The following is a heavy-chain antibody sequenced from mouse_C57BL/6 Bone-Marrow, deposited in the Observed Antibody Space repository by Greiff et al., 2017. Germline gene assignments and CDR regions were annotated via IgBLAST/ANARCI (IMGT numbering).Heavy chain of an antibody. CDR1: GFTFSSYA. D-gene: IGHD2-3*01. J-gene: IGHJ4*01. V-gene: IGHV5-4*01. CDR2: ISDGGSYT. Sequence: EVKLVESGGGLVKPGGSLKLSCAASGFTFSSYAMSWVRQTPEKRLEWVATISDGGSYTYYPDTVKGRFTISSYNAKNTLYLQMSHLKAEDTAKYYCAREARGWAYAMDYWGQGTSVTVSS. CDR3: AREARGWAYAMDY.